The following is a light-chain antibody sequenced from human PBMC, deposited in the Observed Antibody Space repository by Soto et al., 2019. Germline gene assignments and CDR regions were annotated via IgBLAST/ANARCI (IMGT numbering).Light chain of an antibody. Sequence: DIPMTQSPSSLSASVGDRVTITCRASQSISSYLNWYQQKPGKAPKLLIYAASSLQSGVPSRFSRSGSGTDFTLTISSLQPEDFATYYCQQSYSTPLFTFGPGTKVDIK. CDR1: QSISSY. CDR2: AAS. J-gene: IGKJ3*01. V-gene: IGKV1-39*01. CDR3: QQSYSTPLFT.